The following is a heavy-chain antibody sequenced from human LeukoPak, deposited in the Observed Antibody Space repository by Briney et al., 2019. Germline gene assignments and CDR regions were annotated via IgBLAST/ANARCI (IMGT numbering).Heavy chain of an antibody. Sequence: PSETLSLTCTVSGGSISSSSYYWGWIRQPPGKGLEWIGSIYYSGSTYYNPSLKSRVTISVDTSKNQFSLKLSSVTAADTAVYYCARASLFEAFDIWGQGTMVTVSS. V-gene: IGHV4-39*07. CDR1: GGSISSSSYY. CDR3: ARASLFEAFDI. J-gene: IGHJ3*02. CDR2: IYYSGST.